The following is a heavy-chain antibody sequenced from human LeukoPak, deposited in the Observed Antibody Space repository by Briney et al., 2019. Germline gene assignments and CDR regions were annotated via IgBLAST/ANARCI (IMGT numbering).Heavy chain of an antibody. D-gene: IGHD3-22*01. CDR2: ISAYNGNT. CDR3: ARAQYYYDRSMTREYYFDY. V-gene: IGHV1-18*01. J-gene: IGHJ4*02. Sequence: ASVKVSCKASGYTFTSYGISWVRQAPGQGLEWMGWISAYNGNTNYAQKLQGRVTMTTDTSTSTAYMELRSLRSDDTAVYYCARAQYYYDRSMTREYYFDYWGQGTLVTVSS. CDR1: GYTFTSYG.